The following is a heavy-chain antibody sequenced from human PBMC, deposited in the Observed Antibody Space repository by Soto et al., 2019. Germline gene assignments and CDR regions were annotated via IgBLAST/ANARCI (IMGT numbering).Heavy chain of an antibody. J-gene: IGHJ6*01. CDR2: ISYDGSNK. D-gene: IGHD6-13*01. CDR1: GFTFSSYA. CDR3: AKDTSKYSSNWPAYYGMDV. Sequence: QVQLVESGGGVVQPGRSLRLSCAASGFTFSSYAMHWVRQAPGKGLEWVAVISYDGSNKYYEDSVKGRFTISRDNSKNMIYLQMNSLRAEDTAVYYCAKDTSKYSSNWPAYYGMDVW. V-gene: IGHV3-30*04.